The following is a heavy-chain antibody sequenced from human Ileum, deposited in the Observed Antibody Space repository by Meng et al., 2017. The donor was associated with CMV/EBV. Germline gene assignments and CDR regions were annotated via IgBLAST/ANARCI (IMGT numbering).Heavy chain of an antibody. Sequence: SGPTLVKPTQTLTLTCTFSGFSLSTSGVGVGWIRQPPGKALEWLALIYWNDDKRYSPSLKSRLTITKNTSKNQVVLTMTNMDPVDTATYYCSHSLTGDPFDYWGQGMLVTVSS. CDR1: GFSLSTSGVG. D-gene: IGHD7-27*01. J-gene: IGHJ4*02. V-gene: IGHV2-5*01. CDR3: SHSLTGDPFDY. CDR2: IYWNDDK.